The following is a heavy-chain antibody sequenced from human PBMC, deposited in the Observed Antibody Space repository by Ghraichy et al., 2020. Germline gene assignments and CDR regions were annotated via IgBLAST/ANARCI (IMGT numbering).Heavy chain of an antibody. D-gene: IGHD1-26*01. Sequence: SETLSLTCTVSGGSISSYYWSWIRQPPGKGLEWIGYIYYSGSTNYNPSLKSRVTISVDTSKNQFSLKLSSVTAADTAVYYCARAEYSGSFQYYFDYWGQGTLVTVSS. J-gene: IGHJ4*02. CDR3: ARAEYSGSFQYYFDY. CDR2: IYYSGST. V-gene: IGHV4-59*01. CDR1: GGSISSYY.